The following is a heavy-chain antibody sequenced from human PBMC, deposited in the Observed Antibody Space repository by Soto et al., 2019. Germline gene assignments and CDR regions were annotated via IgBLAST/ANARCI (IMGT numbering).Heavy chain of an antibody. CDR1: GYTFTGYY. J-gene: IGHJ4*02. CDR3: ARVRGYYDSSGPFDY. Sequence: ASVKVSCKASGYTFTGYYMHWVRQAPGQGLEWMGWINPNSGGTNYAQKFQGRVTMTRDTSISTAYMELSRLRSDDTAVYYCARVRGYYDSSGPFDYWGQGTLVTVSS. V-gene: IGHV1-2*02. D-gene: IGHD3-22*01. CDR2: INPNSGGT.